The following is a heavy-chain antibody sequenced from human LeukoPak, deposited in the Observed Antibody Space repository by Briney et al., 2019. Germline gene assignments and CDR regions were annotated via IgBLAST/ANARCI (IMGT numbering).Heavy chain of an antibody. V-gene: IGHV4-59*01. CDR1: GGSISSYY. CDR2: IFYSGST. J-gene: IGHJ5*02. CDR3: ARGMDLTMFWSGYWFDP. D-gene: IGHD3-3*01. Sequence: SETLSLTCTVSGGSISSYYWSWIRQPPGRGLEWIGQIFYSGSTNYNPSLKSRVTISVDTSKNQFSLNLGSVTTADTAVYYCARGMDLTMFWSGYWFDPWGQGTLVIVSS.